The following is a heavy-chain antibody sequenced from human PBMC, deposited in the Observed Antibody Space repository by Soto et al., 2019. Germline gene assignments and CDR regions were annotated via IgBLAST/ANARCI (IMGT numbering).Heavy chain of an antibody. D-gene: IGHD3-3*01. Sequence: KASETLSLTCTVSGGSISSYYWSWIRQPPGKGLEWIGYIYYSGSTNYNPSLKSRVTISVDTSKNQFSLKRSSVTAADTAVYYCATSRYDFWSGYYSYYFDYWGQGTLVTVSS. V-gene: IGHV4-59*01. CDR1: GGSISSYY. CDR3: ATSRYDFWSGYYSYYFDY. CDR2: IYYSGST. J-gene: IGHJ4*02.